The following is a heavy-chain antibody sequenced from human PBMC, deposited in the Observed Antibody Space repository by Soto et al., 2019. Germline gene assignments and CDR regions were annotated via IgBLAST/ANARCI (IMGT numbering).Heavy chain of an antibody. J-gene: IGHJ6*03. CDR1: GYTFTSYD. CDR2: MNPNSGNT. Sequence: ASVKVSCKASGYTFTSYDINWVRQATGQGLEWMGWMNPNSGNTGYAQKFQGRVTMTRNTSISTAYMELSSLRSEDTAVYYCARELFNSNYYYYYYMDVWGKGTTVTVSS. D-gene: IGHD1-1*01. V-gene: IGHV1-8*01. CDR3: ARELFNSNYYYYYYMDV.